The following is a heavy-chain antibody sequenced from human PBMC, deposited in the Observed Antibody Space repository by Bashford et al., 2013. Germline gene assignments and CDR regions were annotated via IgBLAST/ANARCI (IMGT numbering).Heavy chain of an antibody. D-gene: IGHD1-26*01. J-gene: IGHJ4*02. CDR2: IYSGGST. Sequence: VRQAPGKGLEWVSVIYSGGSTYYADSVKGRFTISRDNSKNTLYLQMNSLRAEDTAVYYCAKGVLSGATSTGLDYWGQGTLVTVSS. CDR3: AKGVLSGATSTGLDY. V-gene: IGHV3-53*01.